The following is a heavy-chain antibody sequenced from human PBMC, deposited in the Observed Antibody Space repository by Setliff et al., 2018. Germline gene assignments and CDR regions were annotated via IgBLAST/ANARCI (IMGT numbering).Heavy chain of an antibody. CDR1: GYTFTSYG. CDR3: ATPRSGIIDAFDI. J-gene: IGHJ3*02. V-gene: IGHV1-24*01. Sequence: GESLKISCKASGYTFTSYGISWVRQAPGKGLEWMGGFDPEDGETIYAQKFQGRVTMTEDTSTDTAYMELSSLRSEDTAVYYCATPRSGIIDAFDIWGQGTMVTVSS. CDR2: FDPEDGET.